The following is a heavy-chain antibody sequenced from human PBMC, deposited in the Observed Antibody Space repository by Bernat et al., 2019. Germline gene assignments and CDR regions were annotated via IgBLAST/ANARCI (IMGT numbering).Heavy chain of an antibody. D-gene: IGHD3-22*01. CDR2: ISGSGGST. Sequence: EVQLLESGGGLVQPGGSLRLSCAASGFTFSSYAMSWFRQAPGKGLEWVSAISGSGGSTYYAGSVKGRFTIPRDNSKNTLYLQMNSLSAEDTAVYYCANGFYDSSGFDYWGQGTLVTVSS. CDR1: GFTFSSYA. J-gene: IGHJ4*02. V-gene: IGHV3-23*01. CDR3: ANGFYDSSGFDY.